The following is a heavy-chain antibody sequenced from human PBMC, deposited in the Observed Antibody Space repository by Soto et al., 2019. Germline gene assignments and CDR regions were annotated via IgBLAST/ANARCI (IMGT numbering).Heavy chain of an antibody. J-gene: IGHJ4*02. CDR1: GFTFSSYD. CDR3: AKIVSGSSSY. D-gene: IGHD6-19*01. Sequence: AKPGGSLRLSCAASGFTFSSYDMSWFRQPPGKRLEWVAGISDTGRRTFYAGSVKGRFTVSRENSKKTLYLQMNSLRVEDTAIYYCAKIVSGSSSYWGRGTLVTVSS. CDR2: ISDTGRRT. V-gene: IGHV3-23*01.